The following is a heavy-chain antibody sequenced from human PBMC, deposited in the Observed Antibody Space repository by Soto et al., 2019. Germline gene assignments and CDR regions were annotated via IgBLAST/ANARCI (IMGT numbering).Heavy chain of an antibody. D-gene: IGHD6-19*01. CDR1: GGSVSSGSSY. J-gene: IGHJ4*02. V-gene: IGHV4-39*01. CDR2: IYHFGNT. CDR3: ARVPRGWPSYCFDY. Sequence: QTLSLTCAVSGGSVSSGSSYWGWIRQSPGKGLEWIGSIYHFGNTYNNPSLKSRVTISIDTASNQFSLQLRSVTAADTAVYYCARVPRGWPSYCFDYWGQGTLVTVSS.